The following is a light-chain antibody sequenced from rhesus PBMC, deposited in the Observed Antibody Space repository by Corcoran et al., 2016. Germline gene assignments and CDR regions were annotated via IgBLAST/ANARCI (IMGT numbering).Light chain of an antibody. J-gene: IGKJ2*01. CDR3: QHGYDTPYS. V-gene: IGKV1S15*01. Sequence: DIHMTQSPSSLSASVGDTVTITCRASQGIINNLAWYQQKPGKVLNLLIYYASTWQSGVPSRVTGSGSGTDFTITISSLQPEDFATYYCQHGYDTPYSFGRGTKVEIK. CDR2: YAS. CDR1: QGIINN.